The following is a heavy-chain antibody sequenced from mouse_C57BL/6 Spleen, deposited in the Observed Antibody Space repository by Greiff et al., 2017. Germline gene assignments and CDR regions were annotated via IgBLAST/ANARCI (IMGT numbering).Heavy chain of an antibody. J-gene: IGHJ3*01. CDR3: ARPYYYGSSYGFAY. D-gene: IGHD1-1*01. CDR2: IDPSDSYT. CDR1: GYTFTSYW. V-gene: IGHV1-69*01. Sequence: QVQLQQSGAELVMPGASVKLSCKASGYTFTSYWMHWVKQRPGQGLEWIGEIDPSDSYTNYNQKFKGKSTLTVDKSSSTAYMQLSSLTSEDSAVYYCARPYYYGSSYGFAYWGQGTLVTVSA.